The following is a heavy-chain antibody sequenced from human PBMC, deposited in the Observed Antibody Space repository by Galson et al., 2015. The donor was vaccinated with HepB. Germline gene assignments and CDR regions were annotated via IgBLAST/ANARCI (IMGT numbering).Heavy chain of an antibody. CDR1: GFTFSNAW. V-gene: IGHV3-15*01. CDR3: TTDREPDAFDI. Sequence: SLRLSCAASGFTFSNAWMSWVRQAPGKGLEWVGRIKSKTDGGTTDYAAPVKGRFTISRDDSKNTLYLQMNSLKTEDTAVYYCTTDREPDAFDIWGQGTMVTVSS. J-gene: IGHJ3*02. CDR2: IKSKTDGGTT.